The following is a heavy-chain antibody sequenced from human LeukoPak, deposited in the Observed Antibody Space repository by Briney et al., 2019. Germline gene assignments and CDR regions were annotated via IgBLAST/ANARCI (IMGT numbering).Heavy chain of an antibody. CDR1: GFTFSSYA. V-gene: IGHV3-23*01. J-gene: IGHJ6*02. D-gene: IGHD1-26*01. Sequence: GGSLGLSCVTSGFTFSSYAMSWVRQAPGKGLEWVSVLSVSGGTTYYADSVKGRFTISRDNSKSTLYLQMNSLRAEDTAVYYCAKDTSGSTSYSYHYGMDVWGQGTTVTVSS. CDR3: AKDTSGSTSYSYHYGMDV. CDR2: LSVSGGTT.